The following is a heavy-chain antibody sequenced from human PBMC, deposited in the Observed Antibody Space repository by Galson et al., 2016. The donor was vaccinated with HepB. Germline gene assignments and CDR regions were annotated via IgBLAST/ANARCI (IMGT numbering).Heavy chain of an antibody. J-gene: IGHJ5*02. CDR1: GGSISSSNW. Sequence: SETLSLTCAVSGGSISSSNWWTWVRQPPGKGLEWIGNIYYRGTTYYTPSLTSRVTISVDTSKNQFYLNLSSVTAADTAVYYCARNSGGSYLGWFDPWGQGTLVTVSS. V-gene: IGHV4-4*02. CDR3: ARNSGGSYLGWFDP. D-gene: IGHD1-26*01. CDR2: IYYRGTT.